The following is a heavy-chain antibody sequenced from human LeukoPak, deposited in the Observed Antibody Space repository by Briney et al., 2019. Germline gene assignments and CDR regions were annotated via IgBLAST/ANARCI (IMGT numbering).Heavy chain of an antibody. CDR1: GFTFSSYS. CDR2: ISSSSSTI. Sequence: GGSLRLSCAASGFTFSSYSMNWVRQAPGKGLEWVSDISSSSSTIYYADSVKGRFTISRDNAKNSLYLQMNSLRAEDTAVYYCATGLFFGAPNYYYYYMDVWGKGTTVTVSS. D-gene: IGHD3-3*01. V-gene: IGHV3-48*04. CDR3: ATGLFFGAPNYYYYYMDV. J-gene: IGHJ6*03.